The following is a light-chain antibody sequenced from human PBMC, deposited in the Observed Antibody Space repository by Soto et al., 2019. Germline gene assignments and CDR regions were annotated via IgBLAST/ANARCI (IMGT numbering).Light chain of an antibody. CDR1: SSNIGSNT. CDR2: SDN. V-gene: IGLV1-44*01. J-gene: IGLJ3*02. Sequence: QSVLTQPTSASGTPGQRVTISCSGGSSNIGSNTVNWYQQIPGTAPKLLIYSDNQRPSGVPDRFSGSKSGTSASLAISGLQSEDEADYYCAAWDDSLNGWVFGGGTKLTVL. CDR3: AAWDDSLNGWV.